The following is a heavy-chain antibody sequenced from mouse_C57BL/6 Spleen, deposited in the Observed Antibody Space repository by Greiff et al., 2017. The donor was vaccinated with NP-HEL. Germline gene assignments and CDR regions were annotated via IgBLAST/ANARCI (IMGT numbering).Heavy chain of an antibody. V-gene: IGHV5-4*01. Sequence: DVKLVESGGGLVKPGGSLKLSCAASGFTFSSYAMSWVRQTPEKRLEWVATISDGGSYTYYPDNVKGRFTISRANAKNNLYLQMSHLKSEDTAMYYCARDVYGNYWYFDVWGTGTTVTVSS. CDR2: ISDGGSYT. D-gene: IGHD2-1*01. CDR1: GFTFSSYA. J-gene: IGHJ1*03. CDR3: ARDVYGNYWYFDV.